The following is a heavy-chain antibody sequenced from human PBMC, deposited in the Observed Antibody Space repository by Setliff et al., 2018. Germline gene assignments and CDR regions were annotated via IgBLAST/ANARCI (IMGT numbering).Heavy chain of an antibody. CDR3: AKSGGDHCCPLYHHYYMDA. V-gene: IGHV3-11*04. J-gene: IGHJ6*03. Sequence: KTGGSLRLSCAASGFTFSDSYMSWIRQAPGKGLEWVAYISSSGSYIYYADSVMGRFTISRDNARNSLYLQMNRLRPEDTGVYYCAKSGGDHCCPLYHHYYMDAWGTGTTVTVSS. D-gene: IGHD2-21*02. CDR1: GFTFSDSY. CDR2: ISSSGSYI.